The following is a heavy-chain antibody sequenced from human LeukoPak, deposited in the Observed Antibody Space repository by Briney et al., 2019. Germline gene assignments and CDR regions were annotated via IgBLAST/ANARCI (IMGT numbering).Heavy chain of an antibody. V-gene: IGHV3-7*01. CDR3: ATLDSTKSVL. J-gene: IGHJ1*01. CDR2: IKQDGSEN. Sequence: GGSLRLSCVASGFRFGRDWVSWVRQAPGKGLEWVACIKQDGSENYYVDSVRGRFTVSVDNGKNSLYLQMNSLRAEDTARYYCATLDSTKSVLWGRGTAVIVSS. CDR1: GFRFGRDW. D-gene: IGHD2-2*01.